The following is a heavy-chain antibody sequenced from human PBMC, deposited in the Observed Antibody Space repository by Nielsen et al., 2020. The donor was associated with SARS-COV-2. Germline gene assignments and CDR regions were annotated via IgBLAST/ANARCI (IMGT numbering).Heavy chain of an antibody. CDR3: ARRSGSSHWLFDY. V-gene: IGHV4-30-2*02. CDR2: IYHSGNA. Sequence: LRLSCAVSGGSISIGYYSWSWIRQPPGKGLEWIGYIYHSGNAFYNPSLKSRVTISVDRSKNQLSLRLSSVTAADTAVYYCARRSGSSHWLFDYWGQGTLVTVSS. CDR1: GGSISIGYYS. J-gene: IGHJ4*02. D-gene: IGHD3-10*01.